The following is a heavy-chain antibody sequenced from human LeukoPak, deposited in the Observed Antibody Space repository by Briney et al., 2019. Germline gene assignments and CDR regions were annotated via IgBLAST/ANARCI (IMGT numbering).Heavy chain of an antibody. CDR3: ARGGGGLWSFDY. D-gene: IGHD2-21*01. Sequence: SETLSLTCTVSGGSISSSSYYWGWIRQPPGKGLEWIGSIYYSGSTYYNPPLKSRVTISVDTSKNQFSLKLSSVTAADTAVYYCARGGGGLWSFDYWGQGTLVTVSS. V-gene: IGHV4-39*01. CDR1: GGSISSSSYY. J-gene: IGHJ4*02. CDR2: IYYSGST.